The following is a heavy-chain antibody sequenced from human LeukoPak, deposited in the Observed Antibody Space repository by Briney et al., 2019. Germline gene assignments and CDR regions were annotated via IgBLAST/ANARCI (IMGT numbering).Heavy chain of an antibody. CDR3: ASFSSLNDYYGMDV. Sequence: GASVKVSCKASGYTFTGYYMHWVRQAPGQGLEWMGWINPNSGGTNYAQKFQGRVTMTRDTSTSTAYMELSRLRSDDTAVYYCASFSSLNDYYGMDVWGQGTTVTVSS. CDR1: GYTFTGYY. J-gene: IGHJ6*02. V-gene: IGHV1-2*02. D-gene: IGHD1-1*01. CDR2: INPNSGGT.